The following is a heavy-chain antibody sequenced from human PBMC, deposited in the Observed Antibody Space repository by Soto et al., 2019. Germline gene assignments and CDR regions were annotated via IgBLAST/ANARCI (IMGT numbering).Heavy chain of an antibody. CDR3: ASGRGNYFYYMDV. J-gene: IGHJ6*03. D-gene: IGHD3-10*01. Sequence: QVQLVESGGGVVQPGRSLRLSCAASGFTFSSNGMHWVRQAPGKGLEWVAVIWYDGSNKYYADSVKGRFTISRDNSKNTLYLQMNSLRAEDTARYYCASGRGNYFYYMDVWGKGTTVTVSS. CDR1: GFTFSSNG. CDR2: IWYDGSNK. V-gene: IGHV3-33*01.